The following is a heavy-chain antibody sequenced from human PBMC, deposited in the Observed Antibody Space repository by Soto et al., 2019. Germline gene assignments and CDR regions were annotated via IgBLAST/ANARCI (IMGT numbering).Heavy chain of an antibody. CDR2: ISAYNGNT. V-gene: IGHV1-18*01. Sequence: ASVKVSCKASGYTFTSYGISWVRQAPGQGLEWMGWISAYNGNTNYAQKLQGRVTMTTDTSTSTAYMELRSLRSDDTAVYYCARDRGVRSEYCSGGSCYSGWFDPWGQGTLVTVSS. D-gene: IGHD2-15*01. J-gene: IGHJ5*02. CDR3: ARDRGVRSEYCSGGSCYSGWFDP. CDR1: GYTFTSYG.